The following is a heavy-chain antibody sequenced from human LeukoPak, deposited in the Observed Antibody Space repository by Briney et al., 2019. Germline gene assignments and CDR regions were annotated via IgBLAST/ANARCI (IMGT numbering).Heavy chain of an antibody. D-gene: IGHD6-13*01. CDR3: ARVMRSGYSSSWYGGRYFDY. J-gene: IGHJ4*02. Sequence: SETLSLTCAVYGGSFSGYYWSWIRQPPGKGLEWIGEINHSGSTNYNPSLKSRVTISVDTSKNQFSLKLSSVTAADTAVYYCARVMRSGYSSSWYGGRYFDYWGQGTLVTVSS. CDR1: GGSFSGYY. V-gene: IGHV4-34*01. CDR2: INHSGST.